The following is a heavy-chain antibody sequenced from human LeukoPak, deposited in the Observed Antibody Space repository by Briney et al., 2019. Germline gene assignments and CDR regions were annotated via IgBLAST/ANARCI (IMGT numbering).Heavy chain of an antibody. CDR2: IYYSGST. D-gene: IGHD1-26*01. Sequence: SETLSLTCTVSGGSISSYYWSWIRQPPGKGLEWIGYIYYSGSTNYNPSLKSRVTISVDKSKNQFSLKLSSVTAADTAVYYCARASERGYFDYWGQGTLVTVSS. V-gene: IGHV4-59*12. CDR1: GGSISSYY. CDR3: ARASERGYFDY. J-gene: IGHJ4*02.